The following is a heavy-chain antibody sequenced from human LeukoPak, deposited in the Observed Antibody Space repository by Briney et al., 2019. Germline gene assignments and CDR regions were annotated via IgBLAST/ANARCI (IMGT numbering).Heavy chain of an antibody. J-gene: IGHJ4*02. CDR1: GFNFANHA. CDR3: VREDTPATANY. Sequence: GGSLRLSCAASGFNFANHAMSWVRQTPGKGLEWVSAISGGGDITYYADSVTGRFTISRDNSKDTLFLQMHSLRPGDTAVYYCVREDTPATANYWGQGTLVTISS. V-gene: IGHV3-23*01. CDR2: ISGGGDIT. D-gene: IGHD2-21*02.